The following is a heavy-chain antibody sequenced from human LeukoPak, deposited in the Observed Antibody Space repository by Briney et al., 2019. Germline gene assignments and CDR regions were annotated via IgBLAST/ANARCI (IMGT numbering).Heavy chain of an antibody. CDR3: ARSHWYYYDSSGYKGYYFDY. D-gene: IGHD3-22*01. J-gene: IGHJ4*02. Sequence: GSSVKVSCKASGGTFSSYAISWVRQAPGQGLEWMGGIIPIFGTANYAQKFQGRVTITADESTSTAYMELSSLRSEDTAVYYCARSHWYYYDSSGYKGYYFDYWGQGTLVTVSS. CDR1: GGTFSSYA. V-gene: IGHV1-69*01. CDR2: IIPIFGTA.